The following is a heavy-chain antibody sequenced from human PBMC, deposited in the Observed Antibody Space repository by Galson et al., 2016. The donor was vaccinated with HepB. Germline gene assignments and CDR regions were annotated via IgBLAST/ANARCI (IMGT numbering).Heavy chain of an antibody. CDR3: ARDREHAFDI. V-gene: IGHV1-18*01. Sequence: SVKVSCKASGYTFTINGISWVRQAAGQGLEWLGWISTYSGNTNYAQHVQGRVTMTTDTSASTAYMELRSLISDDTAVYYCARDREHAFDIWGQGTVVTGSS. CDR1: GYTFTING. CDR2: ISTYSGNT. D-gene: IGHD1-1*01. J-gene: IGHJ3*02.